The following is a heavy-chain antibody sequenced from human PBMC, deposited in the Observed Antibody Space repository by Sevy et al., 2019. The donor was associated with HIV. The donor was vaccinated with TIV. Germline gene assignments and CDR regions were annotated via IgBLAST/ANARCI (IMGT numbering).Heavy chain of an antibody. CDR3: ASPGGYRYGSLLDY. Sequence: ASVKVSCKASGYTFTAYFIHWVRQAPGQGLEWMGWINPNSGDTNYAPMFQGRVTVTRDTSISTAYMELSRLRSDDTAVYYCASPGGYRYGSLLDYWGQGTLVTVSS. CDR1: GYTFTAYF. J-gene: IGHJ4*02. V-gene: IGHV1-2*02. CDR2: INPNSGDT. D-gene: IGHD5-18*01.